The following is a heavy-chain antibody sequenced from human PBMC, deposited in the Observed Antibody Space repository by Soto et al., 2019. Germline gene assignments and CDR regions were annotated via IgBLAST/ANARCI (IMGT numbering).Heavy chain of an antibody. D-gene: IGHD3-10*01. CDR2: IDYSGST. V-gene: IGHV4-59*08. J-gene: IGHJ4*02. Sequence: QVQLQESGPGLVKPSETLSLTCTVSGGSISSYYWSWIRQPPGNGLEWIGYIDYSGSTNYNPSLKSRVPISVDTSKNQFSRKLSSVTAADTAVYYCARRYGVYFDYWGQGTLVTVSS. CDR1: GGSISSYY. CDR3: ARRYGVYFDY.